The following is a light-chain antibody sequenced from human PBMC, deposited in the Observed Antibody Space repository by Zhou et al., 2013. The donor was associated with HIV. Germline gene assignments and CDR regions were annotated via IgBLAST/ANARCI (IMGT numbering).Light chain of an antibody. CDR2: DAS. CDR3: QHYSYSPWS. Sequence: EIVLTQSPATLSLSPGERATLSCRASQSVSSYLAWYQQKLGQAPRLLIYDASNRATGIPARFSGSGSGTDFTLTISSLEPEDFAVYFCQHYSYSPWSFGPGTKVEV. V-gene: IGKV3-11*01. CDR1: QSVSSY. J-gene: IGKJ1*01.